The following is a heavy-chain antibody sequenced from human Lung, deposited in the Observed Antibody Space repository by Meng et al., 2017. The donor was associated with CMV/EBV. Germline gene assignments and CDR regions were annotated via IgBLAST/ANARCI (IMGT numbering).Heavy chain of an antibody. CDR3: ARGSRSGELLTFQFAFDI. J-gene: IGHJ3*02. D-gene: IGHD2-15*01. V-gene: IGHV1-69*05. CDR1: GGTFSSYA. CDR2: IIPIFGTA. Sequence: SVKVSCKASGGTFSSYAISWVRQAPGQGLEWMGGIIPIFGTANYAQKFQGRVTITTDESTSTAYMELSSLRSEDTAVYYCARGSRSGELLTFQFAFDIWXQGPXVTVSS.